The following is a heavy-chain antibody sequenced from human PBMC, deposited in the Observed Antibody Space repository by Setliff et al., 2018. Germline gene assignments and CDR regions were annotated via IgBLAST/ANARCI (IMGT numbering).Heavy chain of an antibody. CDR2: IWNDATKK. Sequence: GESLTISCAASGFSFSSYGMHWVRQAPGKGLEWVAVIWNDATKKYYADSVKGRFTISRDNSNNTLYLQMNSLRAEDTAVYYCASPLENFQHWGQGTLVTVSS. CDR1: GFSFSSYG. CDR3: ASPLENFQH. V-gene: IGHV3-33*01. J-gene: IGHJ1*01.